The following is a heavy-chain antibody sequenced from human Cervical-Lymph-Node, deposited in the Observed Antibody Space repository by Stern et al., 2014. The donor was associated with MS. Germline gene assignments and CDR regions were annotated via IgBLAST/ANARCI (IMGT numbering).Heavy chain of an antibody. CDR1: GDSISSYTHY. CDR3: AKHACTGAACPFDL. Sequence: QLVESGPGLVKPSETLSLTCAVSGDSISSYTHYWAWIRQPPGKGLEWIGSVYYSGATYYNPSLKSPVTISVDTSKNLFSLGLNSVTAADTAVYYCAKHACTGAACPFDLWGQGTLVTVSS. D-gene: IGHD2-8*02. CDR2: VYYSGAT. J-gene: IGHJ4*02. V-gene: IGHV4-39*01.